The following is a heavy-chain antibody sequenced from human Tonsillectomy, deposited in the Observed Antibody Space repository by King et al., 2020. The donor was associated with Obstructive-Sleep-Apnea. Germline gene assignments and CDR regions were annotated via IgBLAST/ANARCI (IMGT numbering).Heavy chain of an antibody. CDR1: GYTFTGYG. D-gene: IGHD5-18*01. V-gene: IGHV1-18*01. Sequence: QLVQSGAEVKKPGASVKVSCKASGYTFTGYGIRWVRQAPGQGLEWMGWISGYDGDANYAQKFQGRVTMTTDTSTSTAYMDLRSLKSDDTAVYFCARDGGSYGYSDYWGQGTLVTVSS. CDR2: ISGYDGDA. CDR3: ARDGGSYGYSDY. J-gene: IGHJ4*02.